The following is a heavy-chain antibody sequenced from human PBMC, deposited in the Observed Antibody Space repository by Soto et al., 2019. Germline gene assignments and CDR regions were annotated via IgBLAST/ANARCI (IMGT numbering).Heavy chain of an antibody. Sequence: PSETLSVTCAVSGGYISSGGYSWSWIRQPPGKGLEWIGYIYYSGTTYYNPSLKSRVTLSVDTSENQFSLKLSSVTAADTAIYYCARHVSLTGSYSVWGQGTLVTVSS. CDR1: GGYISSGGYS. CDR2: IYYSGTT. CDR3: ARHVSLTGSYSV. D-gene: IGHD1-26*01. V-gene: IGHV4-30-2*03. J-gene: IGHJ4*02.